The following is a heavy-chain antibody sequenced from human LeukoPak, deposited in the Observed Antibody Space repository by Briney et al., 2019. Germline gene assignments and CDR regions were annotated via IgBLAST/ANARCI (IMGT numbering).Heavy chain of an antibody. CDR1: GFTFADYG. CDR2: INWNGGTT. CDR3: ARFNGDYYRIDY. V-gene: IGHV3-20*04. D-gene: IGHD4-17*01. Sequence: GGSLRLSCAASGFTFADYGMNWVRHGPGKGLEWVSGINWNGGTTAYADSVKGRFTISRDNAKNSLYLQMNSLRAEDTALYYCARFNGDYYRIDYWGQGTVVTVSS. J-gene: IGHJ4*02.